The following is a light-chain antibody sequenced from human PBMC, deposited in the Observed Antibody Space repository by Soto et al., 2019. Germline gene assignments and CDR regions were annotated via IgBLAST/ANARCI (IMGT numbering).Light chain of an antibody. CDR1: QSLVYSDGNTY. CDR3: MQGTNWPWT. J-gene: IGKJ1*01. CDR2: NVS. V-gene: IGKV2-30*01. Sequence: DVVMTQSPLSLPVTLGQPASISCRSSQSLVYSDGNTYLNWFQQRPGQSPRRLIYNVSNRDSGVPDRFSGSGSGTDFTLKISRVEPEDVGVYYCMQGTNWPWTFGQGTKVEIK.